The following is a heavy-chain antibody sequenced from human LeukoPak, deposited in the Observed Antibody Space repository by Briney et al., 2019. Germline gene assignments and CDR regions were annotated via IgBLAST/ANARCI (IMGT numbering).Heavy chain of an antibody. CDR1: GGSISSYY. Sequence: SETLSLTCTVSGGSISSYYWSWIRQPAGKGLEWIGRIYTSGSTNYNPSLKSRVTMSVDTSKNQFSLKLSSVTAADTAVYYCARLNYYGSGSYYNYYYYYMDVWGKGTTVTISS. CDR2: IYTSGST. CDR3: ARLNYYGSGSYYNYYYYYMDV. D-gene: IGHD3-10*01. V-gene: IGHV4-4*07. J-gene: IGHJ6*03.